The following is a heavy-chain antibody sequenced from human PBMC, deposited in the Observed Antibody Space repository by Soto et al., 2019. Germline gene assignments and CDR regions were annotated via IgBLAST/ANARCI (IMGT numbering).Heavy chain of an antibody. CDR1: GFTFSSYA. CDR3: ARGPLGGYYYFDY. Sequence: QVQLVESGGGVVQPGRSLRLSCAASGFTFSSYAMHWVRQAPGKGLEWVAVISYDGSNKYYADSVKGRFTISRDNSKNTLYLQMNSLRAEDTAVYYCARGPLGGYYYFDYWGQGTLVTVSS. V-gene: IGHV3-30-3*01. CDR2: ISYDGSNK. D-gene: IGHD3-22*01. J-gene: IGHJ4*02.